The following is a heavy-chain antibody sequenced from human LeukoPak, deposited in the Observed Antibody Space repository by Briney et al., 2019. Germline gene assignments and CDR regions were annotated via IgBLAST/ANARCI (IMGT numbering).Heavy chain of an antibody. CDR1: GGSISNYY. CDR2: IYYSGST. J-gene: IGHJ6*02. Sequence: PSETLSLTCTVSGGSISNYYWSWIRQPPGKGLEWIGYIYYSGSTNYNPSLKSRVTISVDTSKNPFSLNLSSVTAADTAMCYCARDRSPEGYYDSSHWDYYHGMDVWGQGTTVTVSS. V-gene: IGHV4-59*01. D-gene: IGHD3-22*01. CDR3: ARDRSPEGYYDSSHWDYYHGMDV.